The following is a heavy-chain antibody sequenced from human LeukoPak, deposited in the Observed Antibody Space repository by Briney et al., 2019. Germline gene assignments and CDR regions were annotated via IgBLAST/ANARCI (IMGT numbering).Heavy chain of an antibody. CDR2: IYYTGGT. J-gene: IGHJ5*02. Sequence: SETLSLTCAVSGDSITSGNYYWAWIRQQPGKGLVWIGYIYYTGGTHYNPSLKSRLTISVDTSENHFSLKLSSVTAADTALYYCARGKSSDVAGNWFDPWGQGTLVTVSS. CDR3: ARGKSSDVAGNWFDP. CDR1: GDSITSGNYY. D-gene: IGHD2-15*01. V-gene: IGHV4-31*11.